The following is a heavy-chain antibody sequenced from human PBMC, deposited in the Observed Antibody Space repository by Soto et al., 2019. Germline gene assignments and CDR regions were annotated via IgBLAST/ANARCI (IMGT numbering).Heavy chain of an antibody. J-gene: IGHJ6*02. Sequence: QVQLVQSGAEVKKPGASVKVSCKASGYTFTSYGISWVRQAPGQGLEWMGWISAYNGNTNYAQKIQGRVTMTTDTSTSTAYMELRSLRSDDTAVYYCARIFGRFLEWLTPNRTYCMDVWGQGTTVTVSS. CDR2: ISAYNGNT. CDR3: ARIFGRFLEWLTPNRTYCMDV. CDR1: GYTFTSYG. D-gene: IGHD3-3*01. V-gene: IGHV1-18*04.